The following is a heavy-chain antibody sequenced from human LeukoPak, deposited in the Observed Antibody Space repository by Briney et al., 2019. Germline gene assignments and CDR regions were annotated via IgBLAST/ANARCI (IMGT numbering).Heavy chain of an antibody. CDR2: IYYSGST. D-gene: IGHD3-10*01. J-gene: IGHJ4*02. CDR3: ARGSGTYYNEDY. CDR1: GGSISSGGYY. V-gene: IGHV4-31*03. Sequence: SQTLSLTCTVSGGSISSGGYYWSWIRQHPGKGLEWIGYIYYSGSTYYNPSLKSRVAISVDTSENQFSLKLSSVTAADTAVYYCARGSGTYYNEDYWGQGTLVTVSS.